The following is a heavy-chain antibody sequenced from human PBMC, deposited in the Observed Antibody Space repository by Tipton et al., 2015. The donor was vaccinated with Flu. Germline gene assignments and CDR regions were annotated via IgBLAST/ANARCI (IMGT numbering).Heavy chain of an antibody. D-gene: IGHD7-27*01. Sequence: TLSLTCTVSGGSMSSFYWTWIRQPAEKGLEWIGRIYASGVTNYNPSLKSRVTMSIDTSKNQFSLRLSSVTAADTAVYYCARDPHKLGGESDAFDIWGQGTMVTVSS. CDR3: ARDPHKLGGESDAFDI. J-gene: IGHJ3*02. CDR1: GGSMSSFY. CDR2: IYASGVT. V-gene: IGHV4-4*07.